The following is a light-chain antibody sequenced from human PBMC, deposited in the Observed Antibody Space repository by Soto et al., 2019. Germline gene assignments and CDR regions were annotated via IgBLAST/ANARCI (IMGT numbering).Light chain of an antibody. Sequence: QAVVTQEPSLTVSPGGTVTLTFGSNTGAVTSGHYPYWFQQKPGQAPRTLISDTSNKKSWTPARFSGSLVGGKAALTLSGAQPEDEADYYCFVSDSGAWVFGGGTKLTVL. J-gene: IGLJ3*02. CDR2: DTS. V-gene: IGLV7-46*01. CDR1: TGAVTSGHY. CDR3: FVSDSGAWV.